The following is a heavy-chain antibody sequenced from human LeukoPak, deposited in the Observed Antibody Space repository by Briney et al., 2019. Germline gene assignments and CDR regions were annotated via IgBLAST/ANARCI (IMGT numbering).Heavy chain of an antibody. CDR3: ARDGLCGGDCYAL. Sequence: GGSLRLSCAASGFSFSSYTMNWVRQAPGKGLEWVSIISSSSSYIYYADSVKGRFTISRDNAENALYLQMNSLRVEDTAVYYCARDGLCGGDCYALWGQGTLVTVSS. V-gene: IGHV3-21*01. J-gene: IGHJ4*02. CDR1: GFSFSSYT. D-gene: IGHD2-21*01. CDR2: ISSSSSYI.